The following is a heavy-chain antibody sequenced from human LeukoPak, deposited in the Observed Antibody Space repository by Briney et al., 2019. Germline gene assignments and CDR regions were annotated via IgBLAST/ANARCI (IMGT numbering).Heavy chain of an antibody. D-gene: IGHD5-12*01. CDR2: ISSDGSST. Sequence: PGGSLRLSCAASGFTFSSYWMHWVRQAPGKGLVWVSRISSDGSSTSYADSVKGRFTISRDNAKNTLYLQMNSLRAEDTAVYYCARSYSGYDSSYYYYGMDVWGQGTTVTVSS. J-gene: IGHJ6*02. V-gene: IGHV3-74*01. CDR3: ARSYSGYDSSYYYYGMDV. CDR1: GFTFSSYW.